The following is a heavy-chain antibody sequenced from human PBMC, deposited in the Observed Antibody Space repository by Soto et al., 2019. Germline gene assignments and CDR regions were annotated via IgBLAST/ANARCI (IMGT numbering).Heavy chain of an antibody. D-gene: IGHD3-3*01. Sequence: QSGGSLRLSCAASGFTFSSYGMHWVRQAPGKGLEWVAVIWYDGSNKYYADSVKGRFTISRDNSKNTLYLQMNSLRAEDTAVYYCARLNDFWSGYYYYGMDVWGQGTTVTVSS. CDR3: ARLNDFWSGYYYYGMDV. V-gene: IGHV3-33*01. CDR2: IWYDGSNK. CDR1: GFTFSSYG. J-gene: IGHJ6*02.